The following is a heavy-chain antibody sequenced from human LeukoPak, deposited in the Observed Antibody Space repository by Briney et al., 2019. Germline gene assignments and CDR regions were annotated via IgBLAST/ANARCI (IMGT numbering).Heavy chain of an antibody. V-gene: IGHV3-33*01. CDR2: IWYDRSNK. Sequence: GGSLRLSCAASGFTFSSYGMHWVRQAPGKGLEWVAVIWYDRSNKYYADSVKGRFTISRDNSKNTLYLQMNSLRAEDTAVYYCARERYYDSSGYYYAYYFDYWGQGTLVTVSS. D-gene: IGHD3-22*01. J-gene: IGHJ4*02. CDR3: ARERYYDSSGYYYAYYFDY. CDR1: GFTFSSYG.